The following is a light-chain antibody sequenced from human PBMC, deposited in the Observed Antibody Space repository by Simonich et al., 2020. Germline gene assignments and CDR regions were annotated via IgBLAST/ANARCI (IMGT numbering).Light chain of an antibody. Sequence: QTVLTHQPSLTVSPGGTVTLTCASSTGAVTSGYYPNWFQQKPGQAPRALIYTTSNKRSWAPARFSGSLLGGKAALTLSGVQPEDEAEYYCLLYYGGAWVFGGGTKLTVL. CDR2: TTS. J-gene: IGLJ3*02. CDR3: LLYYGGAWV. CDR1: TGAVTSGYY. V-gene: IGLV7-43*01.